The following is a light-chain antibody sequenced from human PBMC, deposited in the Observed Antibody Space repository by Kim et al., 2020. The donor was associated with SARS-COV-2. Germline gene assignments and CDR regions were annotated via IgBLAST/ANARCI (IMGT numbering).Light chain of an antibody. CDR3: QQYGSSPPT. CDR2: GAS. CDR1: QSVSNNY. Sequence: EIVLTQSPGTLSLSPGERATLSCRASQSVSNNYLAWYQQKPGQAPRLLMYGASSRATGMPDRFSGSGSGTDFTLTISRLEPEDFAVYYCQQYGSSPPTFGQGTQVEIK. V-gene: IGKV3-20*01. J-gene: IGKJ1*01.